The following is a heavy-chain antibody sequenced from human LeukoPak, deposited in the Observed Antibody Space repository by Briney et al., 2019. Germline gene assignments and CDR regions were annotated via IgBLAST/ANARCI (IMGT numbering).Heavy chain of an antibody. J-gene: IGHJ4*02. CDR3: VKTSRRDSTYDSPFDY. Sequence: PGGSLRLSCAASGFTFSTYAMTWFRQPPGKGLEWVSAVRGSGTATYYADSVKGRFTISRDNSNNRLYLQMNSLRAEDTAIYYCVKTSRRDSTYDSPFDYWGQGTVVTVSS. CDR2: VRGSGTAT. CDR1: GFTFSTYA. D-gene: IGHD3-3*01. V-gene: IGHV3-23*01.